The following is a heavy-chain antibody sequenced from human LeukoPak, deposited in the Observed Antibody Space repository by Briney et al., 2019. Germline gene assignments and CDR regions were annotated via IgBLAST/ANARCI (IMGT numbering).Heavy chain of an antibody. J-gene: IGHJ4*02. CDR3: ARYSPDVVVAPSAQFDY. CDR2: IYPGDSDT. CDR1: GYTFSSYW. D-gene: IGHD2-2*01. V-gene: IGHV5-51*01. Sequence: GESLKISCKGSGYTFSSYWIAWVRQMPGKGPEWMGIIYPGDSDTRYSPSFEGQVTISADKTISTAYLQWNSLKASDTATYYCARYSPDVVVAPSAQFDYWGQGTLVTVSS.